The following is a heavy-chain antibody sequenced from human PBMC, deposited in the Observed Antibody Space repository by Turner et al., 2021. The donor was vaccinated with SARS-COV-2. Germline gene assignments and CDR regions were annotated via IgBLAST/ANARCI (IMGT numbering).Heavy chain of an antibody. CDR3: ATATAIYGDYRNYYYDYGMDV. J-gene: IGHJ6*02. Sequence: QVQVVQSGAEVKKPGASVKVSCKVSGYTLTELSMHWVRQAPGKGLEWMGGFDPEDGETIYPQKFQGRVTMTEDTSTDTAYMELSSLRSEDTAVYYCATATAIYGDYRNYYYDYGMDVWGQGTTVTVSS. CDR1: GYTLTELS. V-gene: IGHV1-24*01. CDR2: FDPEDGET. D-gene: IGHD4-17*01.